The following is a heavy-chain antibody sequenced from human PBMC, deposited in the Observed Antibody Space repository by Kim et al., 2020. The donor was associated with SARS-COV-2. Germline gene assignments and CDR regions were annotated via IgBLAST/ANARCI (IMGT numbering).Heavy chain of an antibody. CDR3: AKWGNCSSTSCYTDHAFDI. V-gene: IGHV3-9*01. D-gene: IGHD2-2*02. Sequence: RFAISRDNAKNSLYLQMNSLRAEDTALYYCAKWGNCSSTSCYTDHAFDIWGQGTMVTVSS. J-gene: IGHJ3*02.